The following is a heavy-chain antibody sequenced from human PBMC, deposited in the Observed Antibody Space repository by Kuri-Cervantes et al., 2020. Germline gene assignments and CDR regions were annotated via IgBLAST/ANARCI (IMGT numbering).Heavy chain of an antibody. Sequence: ASVKVSCKASGYTFTSYYMHWVRRAPGQGLEWMGIINPSGGSTSYAQKFQGRVTMTRNTSISTAYMELSSLRPEDTAVYYCAWGRYSGYDFDGMDVWGQGTTVTVSS. CDR3: AWGRYSGYDFDGMDV. V-gene: IGHV1-46*01. D-gene: IGHD5-12*01. CDR1: GYTFTSYY. CDR2: INPSGGST. J-gene: IGHJ6*02.